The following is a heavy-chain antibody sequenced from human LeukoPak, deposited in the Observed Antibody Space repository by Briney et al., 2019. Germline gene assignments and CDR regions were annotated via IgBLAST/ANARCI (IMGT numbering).Heavy chain of an antibody. D-gene: IGHD2-2*01. CDR3: AKLIAVIAGAIDY. CDR1: GFTFSNYA. J-gene: IGHJ4*02. CDR2: ISPSGGTT. Sequence: GGSLRLSCAVSGFTFSNYAMSWVRQAPGRGVEWVSSISPSGGTTYYADAVKGRVTMSRHNSKKTVYVEMSSLRADDTAVYYCAKLIAVIAGAIDYWGQGTLVTVSS. V-gene: IGHV3-23*01.